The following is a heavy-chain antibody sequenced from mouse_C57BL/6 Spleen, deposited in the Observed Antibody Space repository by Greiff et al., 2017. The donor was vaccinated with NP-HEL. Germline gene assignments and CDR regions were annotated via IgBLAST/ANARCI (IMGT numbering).Heavy chain of an antibody. CDR2: IDPSDSYT. V-gene: IGHV1-50*01. CDR3: ARAPDSNPWCAY. Sequence: QVQLQQSGAELVKPGASVKLSCKASGYTFTSYWMQWVKQRPGQGLEWIGEIDPSDSYTNYNQKFKGKATLTVDTSSSTAYMQLSSLTSEDSAVYYCARAPDSNPWCAYWGQGTLVTVSA. J-gene: IGHJ3*01. CDR1: GYTFTSYW. D-gene: IGHD2-5*01.